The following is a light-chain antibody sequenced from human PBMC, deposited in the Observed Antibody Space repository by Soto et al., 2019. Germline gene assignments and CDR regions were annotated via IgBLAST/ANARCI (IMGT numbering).Light chain of an antibody. CDR3: SSYASTSTAV. Sequence: QSALTQPASVSGSPGQSITISCTGTSGDVGAYNYVSWYQQHPGKAPKLMIYEVNYRPSGVSNRFSGPKSGITASLTISGLQAEDEADYYCSSYASTSTAVFGTGTKLTVL. J-gene: IGLJ1*01. CDR1: SGDVGAYNY. V-gene: IGLV2-14*01. CDR2: EVN.